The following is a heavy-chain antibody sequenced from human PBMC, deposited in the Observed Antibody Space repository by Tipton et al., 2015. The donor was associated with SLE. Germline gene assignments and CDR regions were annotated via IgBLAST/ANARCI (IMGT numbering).Heavy chain of an antibody. D-gene: IGHD1-26*01. CDR2: MWYDGSRK. Sequence: QLVQSGGGVVQPGGSLRLSCAASGFSLSAFGMHWVRQAPGKGLEWVAVMWYDGSRKFYADSVKGRFTISRDTTQNTVFLHMSGLGTDDTAIYYCARAVRNWEDAAPGSDYWGQGTLVTVSS. CDR3: ARAVRNWEDAAPGSDY. V-gene: IGHV3-33*01. CDR1: GFSLSAFG. J-gene: IGHJ4*02.